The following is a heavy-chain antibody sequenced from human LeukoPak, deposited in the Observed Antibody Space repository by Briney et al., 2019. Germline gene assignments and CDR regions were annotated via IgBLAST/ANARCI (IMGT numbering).Heavy chain of an antibody. V-gene: IGHV4-59*01. J-gene: IGHJ3*01. CDR2: IYYTGHT. D-gene: IGHD3-3*01. CDR1: GGSITDYY. CDR3: ARVTDYDFWSGRQGGAFDL. Sequence: PSETLSLTCTVSGGSITDYYWGWIRQPPGKGLEWIGYIYYTGHTIDHPSLNSRLTMSLDTSKSQFSLKLNFVTDADTALYYCARVTDYDFWSGRQGGAFDLWGRGTLVTVSS.